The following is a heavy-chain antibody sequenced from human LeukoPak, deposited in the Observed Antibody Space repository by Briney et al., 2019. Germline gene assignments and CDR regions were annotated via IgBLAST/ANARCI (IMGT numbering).Heavy chain of an antibody. J-gene: IGHJ3*01. CDR1: GDTFSSYA. Sequence: SVKVSCKASGDTFSSYAISWLRQAPGQGLEWMGRIIPILGTTNYAQKFQGRVTITADESTSTLYMELRSLRSEDTAIYYCARDDYYDSSAYRENPFDVWGQGTMVTVSS. CDR2: IIPILGTT. D-gene: IGHD3-22*01. V-gene: IGHV1-69*13. CDR3: ARDDYYDSSAYRENPFDV.